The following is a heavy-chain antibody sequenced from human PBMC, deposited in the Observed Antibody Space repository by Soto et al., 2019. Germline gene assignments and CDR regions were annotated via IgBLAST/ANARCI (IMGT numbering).Heavy chain of an antibody. CDR3: ASHNYDFWSGYAADGMDV. CDR2: IYYSGST. V-gene: IGHV4-30-4*01. CDR1: GGSISSGDYY. Sequence: SETPSLTCTVSGGSISSGDYYWSWIRQPPGKGLEWIGYIYYSGSTYYNPSLKSRVTISVDTSKNQFSLKLSSVTAADTAVYYCASHNYDFWSGYAADGMDVWGQGTTVTVSS. D-gene: IGHD3-3*01. J-gene: IGHJ6*02.